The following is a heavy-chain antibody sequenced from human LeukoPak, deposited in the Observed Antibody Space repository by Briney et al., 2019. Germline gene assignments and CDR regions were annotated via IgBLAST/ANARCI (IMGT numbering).Heavy chain of an antibody. CDR1: GFIVSGKY. D-gene: IGHD4-17*01. Sequence: GGSLRLSCAAAGFIVSGKYLSWVRQAPGKGLEWVSVIYSGGDTYSADSVKGRFTTSRDNSKNTVYLQMNSLRVEDTAVYYCARGRRDYGEYPYWDQGTLVTVSS. J-gene: IGHJ4*02. V-gene: IGHV3-53*01. CDR3: ARGRRDYGEYPY. CDR2: IYSGGDT.